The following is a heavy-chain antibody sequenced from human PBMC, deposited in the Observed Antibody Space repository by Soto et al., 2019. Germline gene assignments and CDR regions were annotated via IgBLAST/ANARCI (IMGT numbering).Heavy chain of an antibody. CDR3: ARGGDGYTLGSVY. V-gene: IGHV3-23*01. CDR1: GLTFRNYA. Sequence: PGVSLRLSCEASGLTFRNYAMSWVRQTPGKGLEWVSAISGSGDTKHYPGSVKGRFTISRDNSKNTVYLQVDSLRAEDTAVYYCARGGDGYTLGSVYWGQGTPVTVSX. CDR2: ISGSGDTK. D-gene: IGHD2-21*02. J-gene: IGHJ4*02.